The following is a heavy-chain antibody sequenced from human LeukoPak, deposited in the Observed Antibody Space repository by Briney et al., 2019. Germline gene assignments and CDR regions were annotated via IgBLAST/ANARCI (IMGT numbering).Heavy chain of an antibody. D-gene: IGHD6-6*01. V-gene: IGHV3-33*01. CDR3: ARDLAARHFDY. CDR2: IWYDGSKK. J-gene: IGHJ4*02. CDR1: GFTFSSYG. Sequence: GRSLRLSCEASGFTFSSYGMHWVRQAPGKGLEWVAVIWYDGSKKYYGDSVKGRFTISRDNSKNTLYLQMNSLRGEDTAVYYCARDLAARHFDYWGQGTLVTVSS.